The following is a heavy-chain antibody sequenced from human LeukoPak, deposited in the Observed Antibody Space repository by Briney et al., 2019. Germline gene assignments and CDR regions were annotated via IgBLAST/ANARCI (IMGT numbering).Heavy chain of an antibody. V-gene: IGHV4-59*08. CDR1: GGSLNSYY. Sequence: SETLSLTCTVSGGSLNSYYWSWIRQPPGKGLEWIGYIYYSGSTNYNTSLKSRVTISVDTSKNQFSLKLRSVTAADTAVYYCARHATTYRLNWFDSWGQGTLVTVSS. D-gene: IGHD2/OR15-2a*01. CDR2: IYYSGST. J-gene: IGHJ5*01. CDR3: ARHATTYRLNWFDS.